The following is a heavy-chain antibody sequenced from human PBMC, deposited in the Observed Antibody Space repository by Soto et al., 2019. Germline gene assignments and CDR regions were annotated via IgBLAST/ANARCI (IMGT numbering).Heavy chain of an antibody. Sequence: QVQLVQSGAEVKEPGDSARVSCEASGYTFTAYYIHWVRQVPGQGLEWMGWINPKFGDTTYAQDCQGRVTMTRDMSISTVYMELSRLTSDDTAIYYCARNMDYYYGPGSGNGHGVWGQGTTVTVFS. CDR3: ARNMDYYYGPGSGNGHGV. CDR1: GYTFTAYY. CDR2: INPKFGDT. J-gene: IGHJ6*02. V-gene: IGHV1-2*02. D-gene: IGHD3-10*01.